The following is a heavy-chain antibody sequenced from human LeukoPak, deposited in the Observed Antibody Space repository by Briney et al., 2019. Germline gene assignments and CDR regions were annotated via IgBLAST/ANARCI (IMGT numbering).Heavy chain of an antibody. CDR3: ATCSSGYYYVAY. D-gene: IGHD3-22*01. CDR2: IYYSGST. J-gene: IGHJ4*02. Sequence: SETLSLTCTVSGGSISSYYWSWIRQPPGKGLEWIGYIYYSGSTNYNPSLKSRVTISVDTSKNQFSLKLSSVTAADTALYYCATCSSGYYYVAYWGQGTLVTVSS. V-gene: IGHV4-59*01. CDR1: GGSISSYY.